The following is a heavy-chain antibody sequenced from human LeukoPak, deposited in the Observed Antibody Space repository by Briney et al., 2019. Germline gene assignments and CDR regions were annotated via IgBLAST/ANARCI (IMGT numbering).Heavy chain of an antibody. J-gene: IGHJ6*02. CDR2: IYYSGST. CDR3: ARQVIAAAGTSYYYYGMDV. Sequence: PSETLSLTCTVSGGSISSYYWTWIRQPPGKGLEWIGYIYYSGSTNYNPSLKSRVTISVDTSKNQFSLKLSSVTAADTAVYYCARQVIAAAGTSYYYYGMDVWGQGTTVTVSS. V-gene: IGHV4-59*08. D-gene: IGHD6-13*01. CDR1: GGSISSYY.